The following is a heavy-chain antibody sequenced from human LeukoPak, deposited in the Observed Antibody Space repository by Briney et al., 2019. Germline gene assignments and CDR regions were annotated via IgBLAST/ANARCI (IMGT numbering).Heavy chain of an antibody. V-gene: IGHV4-34*01. Sequence: SETLSLTCAVYGGSFSGYYWSWIRQPPGKGLEWIGEINHSGSTNYNPSLKSRVTISVDTPKNQFSLKLSSVTAADTAVYYCARLGGRYTDYWGQGTLVTVSS. D-gene: IGHD6-19*01. CDR3: ARLGGRYTDY. CDR2: INHSGST. CDR1: GGSFSGYY. J-gene: IGHJ4*02.